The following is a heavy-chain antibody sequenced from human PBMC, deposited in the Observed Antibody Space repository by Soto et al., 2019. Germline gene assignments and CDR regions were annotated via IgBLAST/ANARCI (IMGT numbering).Heavy chain of an antibody. Sequence: PGESLKISWKGSGYRFSSYWIAWVRQIPGKGLEWMGIIYPGDSDTRYSPSFQGQVTMSVDKSNSTAYLHWSSLKASDTAMYYCARQGSNGAYYYYGMDVWGQGTTVTVSS. D-gene: IGHD2-8*01. J-gene: IGHJ6*02. CDR1: GYRFSSYW. CDR3: ARQGSNGAYYYYGMDV. CDR2: IYPGDSDT. V-gene: IGHV5-51*01.